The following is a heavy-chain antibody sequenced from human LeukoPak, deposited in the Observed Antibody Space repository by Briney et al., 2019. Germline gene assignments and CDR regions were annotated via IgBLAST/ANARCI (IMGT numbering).Heavy chain of an antibody. Sequence: GGSLRLSCAASGVTFSSYGMHWVRQAPGKGLEWVAVISYDGSNKYYADSVKGRFTISRDNSKNTLYLQMNSLRAEDTAVYYCAKGSCSSTSCPLNYWGQGTLVTVSS. CDR3: AKGSCSSTSCPLNY. CDR2: ISYDGSNK. V-gene: IGHV3-30*18. D-gene: IGHD2-2*01. CDR1: GVTFSSYG. J-gene: IGHJ4*02.